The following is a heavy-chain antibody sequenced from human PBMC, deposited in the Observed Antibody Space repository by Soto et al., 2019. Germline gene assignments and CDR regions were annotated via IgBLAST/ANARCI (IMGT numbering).Heavy chain of an antibody. Sequence: SETLSLTCTVSGGSISSSSYYWGWIRQPPGKGLEWIGSIYYSGSTYYNPSLKSRVTISVDTSKNQFSLKLSSVTAADTAVYYCARRGVVTAISAIDAFDIWGQGTMVTVSS. J-gene: IGHJ3*02. CDR2: IYYSGST. CDR3: ARRGVVTAISAIDAFDI. V-gene: IGHV4-39*01. D-gene: IGHD2-21*02. CDR1: GGSISSSSYY.